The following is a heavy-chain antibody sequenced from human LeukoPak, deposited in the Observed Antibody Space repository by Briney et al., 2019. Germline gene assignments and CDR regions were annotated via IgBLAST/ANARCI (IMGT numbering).Heavy chain of an antibody. D-gene: IGHD4-23*01. CDR3: ARLGGMEEY. V-gene: IGHV4-39*07. J-gene: IGHJ4*02. Sequence: PSETLSLTCTVSGGSISSSSYYWGWIRQPPGKGLEWIGSIYYSGSTYYNPSLKSRVTISVDTSKNQFSLKLSSVTAADTAVYYCARLGGMEEYWGQGTLVTVSS. CDR1: GGSISSSSYY. CDR2: IYYSGST.